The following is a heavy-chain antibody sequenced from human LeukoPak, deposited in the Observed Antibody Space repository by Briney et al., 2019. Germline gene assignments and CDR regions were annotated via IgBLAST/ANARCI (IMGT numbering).Heavy chain of an antibody. CDR3: AREKTPQPLLRYFDWDQYYFDY. Sequence: GGSLRLSCAASGFTFSSYWMSWVRQAPGKGLEWVANIKQDGSEKYYVDSVKGRFTISRDNAKNSLYLQMNSLRAEDTAVYYCAREKTPQPLLRYFDWDQYYFDYWGQGTLVTVSS. D-gene: IGHD3-9*01. J-gene: IGHJ4*02. CDR2: IKQDGSEK. V-gene: IGHV3-7*01. CDR1: GFTFSSYW.